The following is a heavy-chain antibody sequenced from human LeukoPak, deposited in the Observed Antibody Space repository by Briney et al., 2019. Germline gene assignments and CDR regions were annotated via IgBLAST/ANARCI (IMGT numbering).Heavy chain of an antibody. CDR2: INPNSGGT. Sequence: ASVKVSCKASGYTFTGYYMHWVRQAPGQGVEWMGRINPNSGGTNYAQKFQGRVTMTRDTSISTAYMELSRLRSDDTAVYYCARDKGSITFGAYYYYMDVWGKGTTVTVSS. CDR3: ARDKGSITFGAYYYYMDV. V-gene: IGHV1-2*06. J-gene: IGHJ6*03. D-gene: IGHD3-16*01. CDR1: GYTFTGYY.